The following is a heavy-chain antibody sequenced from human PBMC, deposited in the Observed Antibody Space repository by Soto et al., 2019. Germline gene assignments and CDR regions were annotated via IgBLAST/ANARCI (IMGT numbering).Heavy chain of an antibody. CDR3: ARDSGYCAGASVNHYLDY. CDR1: GFTFGSYW. D-gene: IGHD2-15*01. Sequence: PGGSLRLSCAASGFTFGSYWMSWVRQAPGKGLEWLATIKMDAGEKKYVDSVKGRFTMSRDNAKNSLYLQMDSLRAEDTAVYYCARDSGYCAGASVNHYLDYWRHATLVTVAS. V-gene: IGHV3-7*01. J-gene: IGHJ4*01. CDR2: IKMDAGEK.